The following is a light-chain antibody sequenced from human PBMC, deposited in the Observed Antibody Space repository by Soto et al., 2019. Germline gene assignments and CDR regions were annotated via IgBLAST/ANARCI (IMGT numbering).Light chain of an antibody. CDR3: QQRSNWS. CDR2: DAF. V-gene: IGKV3-11*01. CDR1: QSVSSY. J-gene: IGKJ4*01. Sequence: EIVLTQSPATLSLSPGERATLSCRASQSVSSYLAWYQQKPGQAPRLLIYDAFNRATGIPARFSGSGSGTDFTLTISSLEPEDFAVYYCQQRSNWSFGGGTKVEIK.